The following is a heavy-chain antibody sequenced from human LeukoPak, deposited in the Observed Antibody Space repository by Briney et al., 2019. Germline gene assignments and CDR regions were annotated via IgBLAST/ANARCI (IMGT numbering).Heavy chain of an antibody. CDR1: GLSFTNYA. D-gene: IGHD6-13*01. J-gene: IGHJ5*02. V-gene: IGHV3-23*01. CDR2: LTGYGGA. CDR3: AKGAAAGKVDWFEP. Sequence: GGSLRLSCEASGLSFTNYAMMWLRQAPGKGVQWISTLTGYGGAYYADSGEGRFIISRDISKNTMFLQMYSLRAEDTAVYYCAKGAAAGKVDWFEPWGQGTLVTVSS.